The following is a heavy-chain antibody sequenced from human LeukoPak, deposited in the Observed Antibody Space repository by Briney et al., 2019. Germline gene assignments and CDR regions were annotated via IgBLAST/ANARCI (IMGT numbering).Heavy chain of an antibody. CDR2: INLNGGST. V-gene: IGHV3-20*04. J-gene: IGHJ4*02. Sequence: GGSLRLSCAASGFTFDDYGMSWVRQAPGKGLEWVSGINLNGGSTGYADSVKGRFTISRDNAKNSLYLQMNSLRAEDTALYYCARDGDYYGSGDLLNAFDYWGQGTLVTVSS. CDR1: GFTFDDYG. CDR3: ARDGDYYGSGDLLNAFDY. D-gene: IGHD3-10*01.